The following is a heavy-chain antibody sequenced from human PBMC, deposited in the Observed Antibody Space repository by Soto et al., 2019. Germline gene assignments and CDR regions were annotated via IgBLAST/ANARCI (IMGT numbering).Heavy chain of an antibody. CDR3: ARGRTGMDV. CDR1: GDTFTNYD. CDR2: MNPNSGNT. Sequence: QVQLVQSGAEVKKPGASVKVSCKASGDTFTNYDINWVRQATGQGLEWMGRMNPNSGNTGYAQKFQGRVTMTRNTSITTAYMELSSLRSENTAVGYCARGRTGMDVWGQGTTVTVSS. V-gene: IGHV1-8*01. J-gene: IGHJ6*02.